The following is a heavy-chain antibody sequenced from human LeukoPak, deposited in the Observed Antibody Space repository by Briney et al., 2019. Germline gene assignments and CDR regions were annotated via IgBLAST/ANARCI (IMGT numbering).Heavy chain of an antibody. CDR3: ARDSSSGPGWDY. CDR1: GFTFSSYG. CDR2: IWYDGSNK. Sequence: PGRSLRLSCAASGFTFSSYGMHWVRQAAGKGLEWVAVIWYDGSNKYYADSVKGRFTISRDNSKNTQYLQLNSLRAEDTAVYYCARDSSSGPGWDYWGKGTLVTVSS. V-gene: IGHV3-33*01. D-gene: IGHD6-6*01. J-gene: IGHJ4*02.